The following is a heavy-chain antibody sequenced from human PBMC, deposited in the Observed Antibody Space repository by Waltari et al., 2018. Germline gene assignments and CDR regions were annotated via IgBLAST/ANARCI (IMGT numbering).Heavy chain of an antibody. CDR3: AKAHIHDWWSGSKNYYFDY. V-gene: IGHV3-9*01. Sequence: EVQLVESGGGVVQPGRSLRLSCAASGFTLDDYAMHWVRQAPGKGLEWVSGIRWNSGSIGYADSVKGRFTNSRDNAKSYLYLKMNSLRAEDTALYYCAKAHIHDWWSGSKNYYFDYWGQGTLVIVSS. D-gene: IGHD3-3*01. CDR1: GFTLDDYA. CDR2: IRWNSGSI. J-gene: IGHJ4*02.